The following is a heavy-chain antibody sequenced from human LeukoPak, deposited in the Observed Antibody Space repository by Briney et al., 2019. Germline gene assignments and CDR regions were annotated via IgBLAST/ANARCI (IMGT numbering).Heavy chain of an antibody. CDR3: ARVFAVAGTIYHFDY. J-gene: IGHJ4*02. D-gene: IGHD6-19*01. CDR1: GESITAYY. V-gene: IGHV4-59*01. Sequence: SEALSLTCAVYGESITAYYWTWIRQPPGKGLEWIGYIYYSGSTNYNPSLKSRVTISVDTSKNQFSLKLSSVTAADTAVYYCARVFAVAGTIYHFDYWGQGTLVTVSS. CDR2: IYYSGST.